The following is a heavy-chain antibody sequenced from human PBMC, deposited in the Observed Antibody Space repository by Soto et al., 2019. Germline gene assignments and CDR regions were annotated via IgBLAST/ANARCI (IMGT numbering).Heavy chain of an antibody. CDR3: AREADYQGLGADAFDI. D-gene: IGHD3-16*01. CDR1: GGSISSGDFY. V-gene: IGHV4-30-4*01. J-gene: IGHJ3*02. CDR2: IYYSGST. Sequence: QVQLQESGPGLVKPSQTLSLTCTVSGGSISSGDFYWSWIRQPPRKGLEWIGYIYYSGSTSYNPSLKSRLTISVDPSTNQFSLRLSSVTAADTAVYYCAREADYQGLGADAFDIWGQGTMVTVSS.